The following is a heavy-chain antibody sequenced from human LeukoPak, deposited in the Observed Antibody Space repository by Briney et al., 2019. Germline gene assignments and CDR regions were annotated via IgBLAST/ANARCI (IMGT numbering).Heavy chain of an antibody. V-gene: IGHV3-74*01. Sequence: GGSLRLSCAASGFTFSSYWMHWVHQAPGKGLVWVSRINSDGSSTSYADSVKGRFTISRDNAKNTLYLQMNSLRAEDTAVYYCARGLPYYYYMDVWGKGTTVTVSS. CDR1: GFTFSSYW. J-gene: IGHJ6*03. CDR2: INSDGSST. D-gene: IGHD4-11*01. CDR3: ARGLPYYYYMDV.